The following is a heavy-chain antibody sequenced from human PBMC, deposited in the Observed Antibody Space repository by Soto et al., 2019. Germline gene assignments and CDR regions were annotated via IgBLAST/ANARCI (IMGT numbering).Heavy chain of an antibody. V-gene: IGHV4-31*03. Sequence: SETLSLTCTVSGGSISSGGYYWSWIRQHPGKGLEWIGYIYYSGSTYYNPSLKSRVTISVDTSKNQFSLKLSSVTAADTAVYYCARVTGGVAAFTNQPIDIWGQGTMATVSS. CDR1: GGSISSGGYY. D-gene: IGHD2-15*01. CDR2: IYYSGST. CDR3: ARVTGGVAAFTNQPIDI. J-gene: IGHJ3*02.